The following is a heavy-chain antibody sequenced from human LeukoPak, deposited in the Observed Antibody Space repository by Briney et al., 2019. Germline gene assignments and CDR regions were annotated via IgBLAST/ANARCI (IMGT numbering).Heavy chain of an antibody. J-gene: IGHJ5*02. Sequence: SVKVSCKASGGTFISYAISWVRQAPGQGLEWMGGIIPIFGTANYAQKFQGRVTITPDESTSTAYMELSSLRSEDTAVYYCAVRDSGSFYWFDPWGQGTLVTVSS. CDR2: IIPIFGTA. D-gene: IGHD1-26*01. CDR3: AVRDSGSFYWFDP. V-gene: IGHV1-69*13. CDR1: GGTFISYA.